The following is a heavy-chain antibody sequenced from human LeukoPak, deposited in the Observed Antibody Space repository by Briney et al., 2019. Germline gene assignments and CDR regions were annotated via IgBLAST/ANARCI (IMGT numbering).Heavy chain of an antibody. CDR2: INHSGST. J-gene: IGHJ6*03. CDR1: GGSFSGYY. D-gene: IGHD6-13*01. CDR3: ARAYRYSSSWYNYYYYMDV. Sequence: PSETLSLTCAVYGGSFSGYYWSWIRQPPGKWLEWIGEINHSGSTNYNPSLKSRVTISVDTSKNQFSLKLSSVTAADTAVYYCARAYRYSSSWYNYYYYMDVWGKGTTVTVSS. V-gene: IGHV4-34*01.